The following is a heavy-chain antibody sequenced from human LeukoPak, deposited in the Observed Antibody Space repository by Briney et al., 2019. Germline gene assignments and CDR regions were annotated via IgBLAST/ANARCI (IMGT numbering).Heavy chain of an antibody. CDR2: ISAYNGNT. V-gene: IGHV1-18*01. CDR1: GYTFTSYG. CDR3: ARDSSSWSLFDY. D-gene: IGHD6-13*01. J-gene: IGHJ4*02. Sequence: GESLKISCKGSGYTFTSYGISWVRQAPGQGLEWMGWISAYNGNTNYAQKLQGRVTMTTDTSTSTAYMELRSLRSDDTAVYYCARDSSSWSLFDYWGQGTLVTVSS.